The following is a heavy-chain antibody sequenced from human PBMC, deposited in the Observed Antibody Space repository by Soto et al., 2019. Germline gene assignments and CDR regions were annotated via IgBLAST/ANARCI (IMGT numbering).Heavy chain of an antibody. D-gene: IGHD1-1*01. CDR2: IYYSGST. CDR1: GGSISSSSYY. J-gene: IGHJ6*02. V-gene: IGHV4-39*01. CDR3: ARRRYEGYYGMDV. Sequence: SETLSLTCTVSGGSISSSSYYWGWIRQPPGKGLEWIGSIYYSGSTYYNPSLKRRVTISVDTSKNQFSLKLSSVTAADTAVYYYARRRYEGYYGMDVWGQGTTVTVSS.